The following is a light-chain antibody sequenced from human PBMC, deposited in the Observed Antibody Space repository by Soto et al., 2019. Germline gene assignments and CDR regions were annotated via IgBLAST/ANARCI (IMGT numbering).Light chain of an antibody. CDR2: GAF. J-gene: IGKJ2*01. CDR3: PDYNSHSEA. Sequence: EIVFTMSPCALSLYPGERATLSCRASQSIRSNYLAWYQQKPGQAPRFLIYGAFSRATGIPDRFSGSGSGTEFTLTISSLQPDDFATYYCPDYNSHSEAFGQGA. V-gene: IGKV3-20*01. CDR1: QSIRSNY.